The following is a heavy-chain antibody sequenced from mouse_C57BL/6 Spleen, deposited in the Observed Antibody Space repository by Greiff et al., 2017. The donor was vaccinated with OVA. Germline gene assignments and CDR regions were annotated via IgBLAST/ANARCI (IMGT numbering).Heavy chain of an antibody. J-gene: IGHJ2*01. CDR3: ARLTLGLDYFDY. V-gene: IGHV1-64*01. D-gene: IGHD4-1*01. CDR2: IHANSGST. Sequence: QVQLQQPGAELVKPGASVKLSCQASGYTFTSYWMHWVKQRPGQGLEWIGMIHANSGSTNYNEKFKSKATLTIDKSSSTAYMQLSSLTSEDTAVYYCARLTLGLDYFDYWGQGTTLTVSS. CDR1: GYTFTSYW.